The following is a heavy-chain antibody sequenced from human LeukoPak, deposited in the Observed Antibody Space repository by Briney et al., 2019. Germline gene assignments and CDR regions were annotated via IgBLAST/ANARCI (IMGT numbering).Heavy chain of an antibody. V-gene: IGHV4-59*02. Sequence: PSETLALTCTVSGDSVSGHYWSWIRQTPGKGLEWIGYVSYSGGTNYNPSLKRRVSISLDTSKNQFSLKLSSPAAADPAVYYCARAPMAITTSAFPDAFDFWGQGTMVTVSS. CDR1: GDSVSGHY. D-gene: IGHD5-12*01. J-gene: IGHJ3*01. CDR3: ARAPMAITTSAFPDAFDF. CDR2: VSYSGGT.